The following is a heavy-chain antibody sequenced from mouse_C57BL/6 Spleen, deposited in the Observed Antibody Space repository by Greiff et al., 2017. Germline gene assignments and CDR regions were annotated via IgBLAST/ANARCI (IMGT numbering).Heavy chain of an antibody. D-gene: IGHD1-1*01. J-gene: IGHJ2*01. CDR1: GYTFTSYW. Sequence: QVQLKESGAELVKPGASVKMSCKASGYTFTSYWITWVKQRPGQGLEWIGDIYPGSGSTNYNEKFKSKATLTVDTSSSTAYMQLSSLTSEDSAVYYCARSLLQRFPLDYWGQGTTLTVSS. V-gene: IGHV1-55*01. CDR2: IYPGSGST. CDR3: ARSLLQRFPLDY.